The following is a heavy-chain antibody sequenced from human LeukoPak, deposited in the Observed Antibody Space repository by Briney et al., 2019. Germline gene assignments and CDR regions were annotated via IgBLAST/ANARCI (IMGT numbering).Heavy chain of an antibody. V-gene: IGHV1-69*01. D-gene: IGHD4-11*01. CDR3: ARSGDYSNTLPYYYYYYMDV. J-gene: IGHJ6*03. Sequence: GGSLRLSCAASGFTVSSNYLSWVRQAPGKGLEWMGGIIPIFGTANYAQKFQGRVTITADESTSTAYMELSSLRSEDTAVYYCARSGDYSNTLPYYYYYYMDVWGKGTTVTVSS. CDR1: GFTVSSNY. CDR2: IIPIFGTA.